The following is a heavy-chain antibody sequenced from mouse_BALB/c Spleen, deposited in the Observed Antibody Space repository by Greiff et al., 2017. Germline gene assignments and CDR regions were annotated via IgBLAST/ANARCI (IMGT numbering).Heavy chain of an antibody. Sequence: SGPELVKPGASVKISCKASGYSFTGYFMNWVMQSHGKSLEWIGRINPYNGDTFYNQKFKGKATLTVDKSSSTAHMELRSLASEDSAVYYCARYGNYEGYFDYWGQGTTLTVSS. CDR3: ARYGNYEGYFDY. J-gene: IGHJ2*01. D-gene: IGHD2-10*02. CDR1: GYSFTGYF. V-gene: IGHV1-20*02. CDR2: INPYNGDT.